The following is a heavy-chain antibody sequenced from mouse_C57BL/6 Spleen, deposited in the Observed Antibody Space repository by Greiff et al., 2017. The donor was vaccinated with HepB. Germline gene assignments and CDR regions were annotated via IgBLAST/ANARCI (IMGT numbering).Heavy chain of an antibody. CDR2: IDPSDSYT. Sequence: VQLQQSGAELVMPGASVKLSCKASGYTFTSYWMHWVKQRPGQGLEWIGEIDPSDSYTNYNQKFKGKSTLTVDKSSSTAYMQLSSLTSEDSAVYYCARRKVYYGNYVYFDVWGTGTTVTVSS. CDR3: ARRKVYYGNYVYFDV. J-gene: IGHJ1*03. V-gene: IGHV1-69*01. CDR1: GYTFTSYW. D-gene: IGHD2-1*01.